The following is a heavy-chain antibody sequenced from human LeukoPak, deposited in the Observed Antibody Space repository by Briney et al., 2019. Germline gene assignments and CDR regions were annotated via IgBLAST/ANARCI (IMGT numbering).Heavy chain of an antibody. Sequence: SQTLSLTCAISGDSVSSNSAAWNWIRQSPSRGLEWLGRTYYRSKWYNDYAVSVKSRITINPDTSKNQFSLQLNSVTPEDTAVYYCAKYHYGSGREDYCGMDVWGQGTTVTVSS. CDR3: AKYHYGSGREDYCGMDV. CDR1: GDSVSSNSAA. V-gene: IGHV6-1*01. CDR2: TYYRSKWYN. J-gene: IGHJ6*02. D-gene: IGHD3-10*01.